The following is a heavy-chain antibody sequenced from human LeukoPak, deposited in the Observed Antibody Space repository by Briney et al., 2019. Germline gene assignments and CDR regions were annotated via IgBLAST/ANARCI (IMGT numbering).Heavy chain of an antibody. CDR2: INPSSGGT. CDR3: ARLDIVVVPAAPHGMDV. V-gene: IGHV1-2*02. Sequence: ASVKVSCKASGYTFTGYYMHWVRQAPGQGLEWMGWINPSSGGTNYAQKFQGRVTMTRDTSISTAYMELSRLRSDDTAVYYCARLDIVVVPAAPHGMDVWGQGTTVTVSS. CDR1: GYTFTGYY. J-gene: IGHJ6*02. D-gene: IGHD2-2*03.